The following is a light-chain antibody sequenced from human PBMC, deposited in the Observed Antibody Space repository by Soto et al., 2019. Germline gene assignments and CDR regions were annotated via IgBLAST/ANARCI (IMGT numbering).Light chain of an antibody. Sequence: EIVMTQSPATLSVSPGERATLSCRASQSVSSNLVWYQQKPCQAPRLLIYGASTRATGIPARFSGSGSGTEFSLTISSLQSEDFAVYYCQQYNNWPLLTFGGGTKVEIK. CDR2: GAS. CDR3: QQYNNWPLLT. V-gene: IGKV3-15*01. J-gene: IGKJ4*01. CDR1: QSVSSN.